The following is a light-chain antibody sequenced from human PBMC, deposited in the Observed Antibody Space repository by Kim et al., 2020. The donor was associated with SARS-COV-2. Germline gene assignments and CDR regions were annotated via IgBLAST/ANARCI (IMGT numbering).Light chain of an antibody. V-gene: IGKV3-20*01. CDR2: AAS. Sequence: EIVLTQSPATLSLSPGQRATLSCRASQSVTSTYLACYHQQPGQAPSLLNGAASSTAAGIPDRFSGSWSGTDFTLTSSRLEHEDSAVYYRQYYGRSPLTFGGGTKVDIK. CDR1: QSVTSTY. J-gene: IGKJ4*01. CDR3: QYYGRSPLT.